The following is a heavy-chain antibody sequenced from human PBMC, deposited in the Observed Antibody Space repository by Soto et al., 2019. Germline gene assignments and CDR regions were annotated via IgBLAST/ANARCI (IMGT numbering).Heavy chain of an antibody. J-gene: IGHJ4*02. CDR1: GYTFTSYG. CDR2: ISAYNGNT. CDR3: ARVLYRGLYYDSSGYPDY. V-gene: IGHV1-18*01. Sequence: ASVKVSSKASGYTFTSYGISWVRQAPGQGLEWMGWISAYNGNTNYAQKLQGRVTMTTDTSTSTAYMELRSLRSDDTAVYYCARVLYRGLYYDSSGYPDYWGQGTLVPVSS. D-gene: IGHD3-22*01.